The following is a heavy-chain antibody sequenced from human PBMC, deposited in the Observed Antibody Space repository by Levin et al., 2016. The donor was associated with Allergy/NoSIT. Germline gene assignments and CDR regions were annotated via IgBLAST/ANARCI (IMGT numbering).Heavy chain of an antibody. CDR2: IIPIFGTA. D-gene: IGHD3-3*01. Sequence: SVKVSCKASGGTFSSYAISWVRQAPGQGLEWMGGIIPIFGTANYAQKFQGRVTITADKSTSTAYMELSSLRSEDTAVYYCVFHHRSYYYYGMDVWGQGTTVTVSS. CDR1: GGTFSSYA. V-gene: IGHV1-69*06. J-gene: IGHJ6*02. CDR3: VFHHRSYYYYGMDV.